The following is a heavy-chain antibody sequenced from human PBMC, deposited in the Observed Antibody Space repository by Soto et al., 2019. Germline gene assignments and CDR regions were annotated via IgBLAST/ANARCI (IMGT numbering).Heavy chain of an antibody. D-gene: IGHD5-18*01. CDR2: ISGSGGST. V-gene: IGHV3-23*01. CDR3: AKGFAYSYGFLYYYGMDV. J-gene: IGHJ6*02. CDR1: GFTFSSYA. Sequence: WSLRLSCAASGFTFSSYAMSWVRQAPGKGLEWVSAISGSGGSTYYADSVKGRFTISRDNSKNTLYLQMNSLRAEDTAVYYCAKGFAYSYGFLYYYGMDVWGQGTTVTVSS.